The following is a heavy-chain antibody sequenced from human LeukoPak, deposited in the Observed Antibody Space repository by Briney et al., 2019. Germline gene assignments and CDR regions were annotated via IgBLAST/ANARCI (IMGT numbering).Heavy chain of an antibody. CDR2: IYYSGST. D-gene: IGHD2-15*01. Sequence: PSQTLSLTCTVSGGSISSSSYYWGWIRQPPGKGLEWIGSIYYSGSTYYNPSLKSRVTISVDTSKNQFSLKLSSVTAADTAVYYCARHRMSWPATPWGQGTLVTVSS. CDR1: GGSISSSSYY. CDR3: ARHRMSWPATP. J-gene: IGHJ5*02. V-gene: IGHV4-39*07.